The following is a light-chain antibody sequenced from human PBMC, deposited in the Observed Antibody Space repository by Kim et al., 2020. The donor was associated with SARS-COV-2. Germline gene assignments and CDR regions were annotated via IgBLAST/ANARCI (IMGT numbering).Light chain of an antibody. J-gene: IGLJ2*01. CDR1: NIGSKS. Sequence: PGKTARSTCGGNNIGSKSVHWYQQKPGQAPVLVINYDSDRPSGIPERFSGSNSGNTATLTISRVEAGDEADYYCQVWDSSSDHRVVFGGGTQLTVL. V-gene: IGLV3-21*04. CDR3: QVWDSSSDHRVV. CDR2: YDS.